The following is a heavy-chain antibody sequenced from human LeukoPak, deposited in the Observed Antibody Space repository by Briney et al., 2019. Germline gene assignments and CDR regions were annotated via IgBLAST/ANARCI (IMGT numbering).Heavy chain of an antibody. V-gene: IGHV3-7*01. CDR2: TKQDGSEK. CDR3: ARVSSGPQDY. J-gene: IGHJ4*02. Sequence: GGSLRLSCAAPGFTFSSYWMSWVRQAPGKGLEWVANTKQDGSEKYYVDSVKGRFTISRDNARNSLYLQMNSLRAEDTAVYYCARVSSGPQDYWGQGTLVTVSS. D-gene: IGHD6-19*01. CDR1: GFTFSSYW.